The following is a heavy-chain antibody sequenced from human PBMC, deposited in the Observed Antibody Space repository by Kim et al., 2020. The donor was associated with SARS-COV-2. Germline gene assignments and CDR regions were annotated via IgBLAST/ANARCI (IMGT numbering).Heavy chain of an antibody. V-gene: IGHV3-21*01. J-gene: IGHJ6*02. CDR2: ISSTSSDR. Sequence: GGSLRLSCAASGFTFNTYSMNWVRQAPGKGLEWVSFISSTSSDRYYADSVKGRFTISRDNAKNSLYLQMNSLRVEDTAVYYCARDRGDYYYYGMDVWGQGTTHRLL. CDR3: ARDRGDYYYYGMDV. CDR1: GFTFNTYS.